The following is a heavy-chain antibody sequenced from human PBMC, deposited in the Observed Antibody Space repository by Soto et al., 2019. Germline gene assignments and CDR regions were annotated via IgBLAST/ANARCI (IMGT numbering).Heavy chain of an antibody. V-gene: IGHV1-58*01. Sequence: SVKVSCKASGFTFTSSAVQWVRQARGQRLEWIGWIVVGSGNTNYAQKFQERVTITRDMSTSTAYMELSSLRSEDTAVYYCAVRIVGAPGFDYWGQGTLVTVSS. CDR1: GFTFTSSA. CDR3: AVRIVGAPGFDY. J-gene: IGHJ4*02. D-gene: IGHD1-26*01. CDR2: IVVGSGNT.